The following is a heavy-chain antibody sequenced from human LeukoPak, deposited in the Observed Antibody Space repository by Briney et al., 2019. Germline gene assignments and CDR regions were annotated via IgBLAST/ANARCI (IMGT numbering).Heavy chain of an antibody. D-gene: IGHD3-22*01. CDR2: ISAYNGNT. Sequence: ASVKVSCKASGYTFTSYGISWARQAPGQGLEWMGWISAYNGNTNYAQKLQGRVTMTTDTSTSTAYMELRSLRSDDTAVYYCARGGPYYYDSGAFDIWGQGTMVTVSS. CDR3: ARGGPYYYDSGAFDI. J-gene: IGHJ3*02. V-gene: IGHV1-18*01. CDR1: GYTFTSYG.